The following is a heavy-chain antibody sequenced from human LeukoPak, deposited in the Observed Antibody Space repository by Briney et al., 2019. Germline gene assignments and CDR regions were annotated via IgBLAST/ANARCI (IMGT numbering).Heavy chain of an antibody. CDR1: GGSISSSSYY. Sequence: KPSETLSLTCTVSGGSISSSSYYWGWIRQPPGKGLEWIGSIYYSGSTYYNPSLKSRVTISVDTSKNQFSLKLSSVTAADTAVYYCASWTAAAGTRWFDPWGQGTLVTVSS. CDR3: ASWTAAAGTRWFDP. D-gene: IGHD6-13*01. CDR2: IYYSGST. V-gene: IGHV4-39*01. J-gene: IGHJ5*02.